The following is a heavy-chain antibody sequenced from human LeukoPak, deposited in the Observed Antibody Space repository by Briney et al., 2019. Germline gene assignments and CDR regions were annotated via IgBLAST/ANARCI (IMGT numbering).Heavy chain of an antibody. CDR2: IYDSGST. CDR1: GGSIRSSYYY. J-gene: IGHJ4*02. D-gene: IGHD2-8*01. Sequence: PSETLSLTCTVSGGSIRSSYYYWGWIRQPPGKGLEWIGSIYDSGSTYYNPSLKSRVTISVDTSKNQFSLKLSSVTAADTAVYYCARGVMVYACDYWGQGTLVTVSS. V-gene: IGHV4-39*01. CDR3: ARGVMVYACDY.